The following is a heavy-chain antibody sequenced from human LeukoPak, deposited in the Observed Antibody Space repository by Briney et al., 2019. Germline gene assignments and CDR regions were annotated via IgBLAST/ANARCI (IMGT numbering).Heavy chain of an antibody. CDR3: ARLGRTYYDFWSGP. V-gene: IGHV4-59*08. J-gene: IGHJ5*02. CDR1: GGSIGTYY. D-gene: IGHD3-3*01. CDR2: IYFSGNT. Sequence: SETLSLTCTVSGGSIGTYYWSWIRQPLGKGLEWIGYIYFSGNTYYNPSLKSRVTISIDTSKNQFSLKLSSVTAADTAVYYCARLGRTYYDFWSGPWGQGTLVTVSS.